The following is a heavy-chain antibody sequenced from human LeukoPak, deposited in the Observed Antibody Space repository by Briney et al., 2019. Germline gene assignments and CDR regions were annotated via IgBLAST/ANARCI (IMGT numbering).Heavy chain of an antibody. CDR2: IFHNGNT. V-gene: IGHV4-38-2*02. CDR3: ARGGARKAVAGYHRAFDI. CDR1: GYSISSDYY. Sequence: PSETLSLTCTVSGYSISSDYYWGWIRQPPGKGLEWIGNIFHNGNTYYNPSLKSRVTISVDKSKNQFSLKLSSVTAADTAVYYCARGGARKAVAGYHRAFDIWGQGTMVTVSS. J-gene: IGHJ3*02. D-gene: IGHD6-19*01.